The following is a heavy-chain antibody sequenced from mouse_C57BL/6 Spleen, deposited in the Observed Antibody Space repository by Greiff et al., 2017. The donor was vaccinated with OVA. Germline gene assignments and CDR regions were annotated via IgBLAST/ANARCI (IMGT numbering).Heavy chain of an antibody. CDR1: GFSLTSYG. Sequence: VQLVESGPGLVAPSQCLSITCTVSGFSLTSYGVHWVRQPPGKGLEWLVVIWSDGSTTYNSALKSRLSTRKENSKSQVCLKLNSLQTDDTTMYYCAIPGIYYYAMDYWGQGTSVPVSS. CDR2: IWSDGST. CDR3: AIPGIYYYAMDY. D-gene: IGHD3-2*02. J-gene: IGHJ4*01. V-gene: IGHV2-6*03.